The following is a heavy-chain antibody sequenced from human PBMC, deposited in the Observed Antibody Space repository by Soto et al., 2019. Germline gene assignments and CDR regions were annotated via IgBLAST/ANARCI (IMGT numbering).Heavy chain of an antibody. J-gene: IGHJ4*02. D-gene: IGHD1-26*01. CDR3: AKETDDVGGPTFRYLGY. CDR2: ISGNGGST. V-gene: IGHV3-23*01. Sequence: EVLLLESGGGLVQPGGSLRLSCAASGFTFSSYAMTWVRQTPGKGLEWVSAISGNGGSTYYADSVKGRFAISRDNSKNTLYLHMNSLRADDTAMYYCAKETDDVGGPTFRYLGYWGQGTLVPVSS. CDR1: GFTFSSYA.